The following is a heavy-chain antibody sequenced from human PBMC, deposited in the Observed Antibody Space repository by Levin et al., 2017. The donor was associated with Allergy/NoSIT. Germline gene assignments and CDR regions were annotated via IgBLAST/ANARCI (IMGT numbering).Heavy chain of an antibody. CDR1: GFTFSSYS. J-gene: IGHJ4*02. V-gene: IGHV3-48*02. D-gene: IGHD6-13*01. CDR3: ARDPVTRAVGLYFDN. CDR2: IRSSGSTV. Sequence: GESLKISCAASGFTFSSYSMNWVRQAPGKGLEWISYIRSSGSTVYYADSVKGRFTVSRDNAKNSLYLQMNSLRDEDTAVYYCARDPVTRAVGLYFDNWGQGTLVTVSS.